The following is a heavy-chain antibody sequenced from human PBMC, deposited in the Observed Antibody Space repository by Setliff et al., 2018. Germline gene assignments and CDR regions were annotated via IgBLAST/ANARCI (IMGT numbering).Heavy chain of an antibody. J-gene: IGHJ5*02. CDR2: MNPNSGNT. CDR3: ARHGTPEGWFDP. V-gene: IGHV1-8*01. D-gene: IGHD1-1*01. CDR1: GYTFTSYD. Sequence: ASVKVSCKASGYTFTSYDINWVRQATGQGLEWMGWMNPNSGNTGYAQKFQGRATMTRNTSISTAYMELSSLRSEDTAVYYCARHGTPEGWFDPWGQGTPVTVSS.